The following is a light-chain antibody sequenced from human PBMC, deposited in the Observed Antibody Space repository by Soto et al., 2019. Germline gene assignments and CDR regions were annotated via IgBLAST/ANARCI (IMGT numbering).Light chain of an antibody. CDR2: AAS. V-gene: IGKV1-9*01. Sequence: DIQMTQSPSSLAASVGESVTITCRASQVISTSLAWFQVKPGKARKLMIYAASTLESGVPSRFSATVSGTEFSLTSTSLQPEDFATYYCQQLFDSPITFGQGTRLEIK. CDR3: QQLFDSPIT. CDR1: QVISTS. J-gene: IGKJ5*01.